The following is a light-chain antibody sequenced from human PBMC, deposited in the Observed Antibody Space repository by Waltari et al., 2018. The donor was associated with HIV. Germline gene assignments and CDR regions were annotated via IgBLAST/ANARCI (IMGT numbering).Light chain of an antibody. J-gene: IGLJ2*01. CDR1: KLGDNY. CDR3: QAGDSHNVI. Sequence: SYELTQPPSVSVSPGQTAIITCSGDKLGDNYAYWYQQRPGQSPVLVIYEDVKRPSGIPEGFSGSNSGNTATLTISGTQAMDESDYYCQAGDSHNVICGGGTKLTVL. V-gene: IGLV3-1*01. CDR2: EDV.